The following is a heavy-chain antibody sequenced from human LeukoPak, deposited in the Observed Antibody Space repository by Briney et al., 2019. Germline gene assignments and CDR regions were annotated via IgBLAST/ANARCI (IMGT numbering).Heavy chain of an antibody. CDR2: ISSSSSYI. CDR3: ARDGIAVAGTFDY. CDR1: GFTFRNYW. J-gene: IGHJ4*02. Sequence: GGSLRLSCAASGFTFRNYWMGWVRQAPGKGLEWVSSISSSSSYIYYADSVKGRFTISRDNAKNSLYLQMNSLRAEDTAVYYCARDGIAVAGTFDYWGQGTLVTVSS. V-gene: IGHV3-21*01. D-gene: IGHD6-19*01.